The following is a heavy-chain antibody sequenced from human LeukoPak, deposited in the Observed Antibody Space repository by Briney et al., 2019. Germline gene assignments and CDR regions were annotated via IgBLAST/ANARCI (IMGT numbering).Heavy chain of an antibody. Sequence: GGSLRLSCAASGFTFSSYDMHWVRQATGKGLEWVSAIGTAGDTYYPGSVKGRFTISRENAKNSLYLQMNSLRAGDTAVYYCAREGTYDSKPGAFDIWGQGTMVTVPS. CDR3: AREGTYDSKPGAFDI. J-gene: IGHJ3*02. V-gene: IGHV3-13*01. CDR1: GFTFSSYD. D-gene: IGHD3-22*01. CDR2: IGTAGDT.